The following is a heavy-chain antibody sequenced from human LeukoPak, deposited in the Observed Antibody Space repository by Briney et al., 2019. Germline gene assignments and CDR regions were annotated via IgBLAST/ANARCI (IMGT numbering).Heavy chain of an antibody. J-gene: IGHJ4*02. CDR1: GGSFSGYY. Sequence: SETLSLTCAVYGGSFSGYYWSWSRQPPGKGLEWIGEINHSGSTNYNPSLKSRVTISVDTSKNQFSLKLSSVTAADTAVYYCARGYCSGGSCYSQFADYWGQGTLVTVSS. CDR2: INHSGST. V-gene: IGHV4-34*01. D-gene: IGHD2-15*01. CDR3: ARGYCSGGSCYSQFADY.